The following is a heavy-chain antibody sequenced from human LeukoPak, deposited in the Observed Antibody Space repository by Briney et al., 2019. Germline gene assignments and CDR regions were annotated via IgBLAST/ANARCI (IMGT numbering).Heavy chain of an antibody. J-gene: IGHJ5*02. V-gene: IGHV5-51*01. Sequence: GESLKISCKGSGYSFTSYWIGWVRQMPGKGLEWMGIIYPGDSDTRYSPSFQGQVTISADKSISTAYLQWSSLKASDTAMYYCARGIVVVPLRNWFDPWGQGTLVTVSS. CDR1: GYSFTSYW. CDR2: IYPGDSDT. D-gene: IGHD2-2*01. CDR3: ARGIVVVPLRNWFDP.